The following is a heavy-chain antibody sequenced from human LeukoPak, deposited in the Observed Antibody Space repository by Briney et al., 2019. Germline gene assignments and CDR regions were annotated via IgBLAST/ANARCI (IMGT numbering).Heavy chain of an antibody. CDR2: ISWDGGTT. D-gene: IGHD3-10*01. Sequence: GGSLRLSCAASGFTFDDYAMYWVRQTPGKGLEWVSLISWDGGTTYYADSVKGRFTISRDNSKNSLYSQMNSLKTEDTALYYCAREGMVRGVIIGAYYYYMDVWGKGTTVTVSS. CDR1: GFTFDDYA. V-gene: IGHV3-43D*03. CDR3: AREGMVRGVIIGAYYYYMDV. J-gene: IGHJ6*03.